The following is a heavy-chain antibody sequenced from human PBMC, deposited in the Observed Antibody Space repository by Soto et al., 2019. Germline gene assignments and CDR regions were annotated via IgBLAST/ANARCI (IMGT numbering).Heavy chain of an antibody. D-gene: IGHD1-1*01. Sequence: QVHLVQSGAEVKKPGASVKVSCKGSGYAFTTYGITWVRQAPGQGLEWMGWISAHNGNTNYAQKPQGRGTVTRDTSTSTAYMELRSLRSDDTPVYYCARGRYGDYWGQGALVTVSS. V-gene: IGHV1-18*01. CDR3: ARGRYGDY. J-gene: IGHJ4*02. CDR2: ISAHNGNT. CDR1: GYAFTTYG.